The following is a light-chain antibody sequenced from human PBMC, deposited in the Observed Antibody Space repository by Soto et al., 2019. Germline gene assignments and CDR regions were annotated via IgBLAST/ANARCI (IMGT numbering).Light chain of an antibody. J-gene: IGKJ1*01. V-gene: IGKV3-11*01. CDR3: QQRSNWLWT. Sequence: ELVWTQSPATLSLSPGERATLSCRASQSISSDLAWYQKKPGQAPRLLIYDASNRATGIPARFSGSGSGTDFNLTISRLETEDFAVYECQQRSNWLWTFGQGTKVDIK. CDR1: QSISSD. CDR2: DAS.